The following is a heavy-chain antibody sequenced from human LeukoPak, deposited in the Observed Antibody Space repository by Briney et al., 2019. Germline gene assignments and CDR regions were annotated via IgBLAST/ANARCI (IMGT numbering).Heavy chain of an antibody. Sequence: PGGSLRLSCAASGFTFSSYSMNWVRQAPGKGLEWVSYISSSSTIYYADSVKGRFTISRDNAKNSLYLQMNSLRAEDTAVYYCARGPYSSSFGYWGQGTLVTVSS. J-gene: IGHJ4*02. CDR3: ARGPYSSSFGY. CDR2: ISSSSTI. D-gene: IGHD6-13*01. V-gene: IGHV3-48*04. CDR1: GFTFSSYS.